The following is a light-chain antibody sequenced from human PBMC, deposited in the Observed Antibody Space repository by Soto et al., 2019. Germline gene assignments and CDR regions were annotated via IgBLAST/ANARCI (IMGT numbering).Light chain of an antibody. CDR2: EVS. Sequence: QSALTQPASVSGSPGQSITISCTGTSSDVGGYNYVSWYQQHPGKAPKLMIYEVSNRPSGVSNRFSGSKSGNTASLTISGLQAEDEYDYCCSSYTSSTTLVFGGGTKLTV. CDR1: SSDVGGYNY. V-gene: IGLV2-14*01. J-gene: IGLJ2*01. CDR3: SSYTSSTTLV.